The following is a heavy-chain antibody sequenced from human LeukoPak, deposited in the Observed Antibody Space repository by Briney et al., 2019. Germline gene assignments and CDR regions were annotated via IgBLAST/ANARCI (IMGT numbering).Heavy chain of an antibody. J-gene: IGHJ4*02. D-gene: IGHD3-3*01. Sequence: SETLSLTCTVSGGSISSFYTGWVRQPPGKGLGWIGYIYYSGSTNYNPSLKSGVTISVDTSNSQFSLKLSSVSAADTAVYYCARSTIFGVVFDYWGQGTLVTVSS. CDR1: GGSISSFY. CDR3: ARSTIFGVVFDY. V-gene: IGHV4-59*01. CDR2: IYYSGST.